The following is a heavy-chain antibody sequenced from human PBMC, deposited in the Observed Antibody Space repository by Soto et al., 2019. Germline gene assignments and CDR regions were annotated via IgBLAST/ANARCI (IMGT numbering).Heavy chain of an antibody. V-gene: IGHV3-48*01. CDR1: GFTFRNYD. Sequence: EVHLGESGGDLVQPGGSLRLSCAASGFTFRNYDMAWVRQAPGKGLEWISLITTSGPNMYYADSVRGRFTISRDNAKDSLYLQMHSLRAEDTAVYFCVRDKSSEPLLRPIWGQGTTVIVSS. J-gene: IGHJ3*02. CDR3: VRDKSSEPLLRPI. D-gene: IGHD6-19*01. CDR2: ITTSGPNM.